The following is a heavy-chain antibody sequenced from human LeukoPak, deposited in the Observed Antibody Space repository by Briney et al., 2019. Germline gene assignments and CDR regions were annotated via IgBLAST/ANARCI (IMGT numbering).Heavy chain of an antibody. CDR1: GGSFSGYY. D-gene: IGHD3-10*01. CDR3: ARMNNYYGSGSWYYYYYMDV. Sequence: SETLSLTCAVYGGSFSGYYWSWIRQPPGKGLEWIGEINHSGSTNYNPSLKSRVTISVDTSKNQFSLKLSSVTAADTAVYYCARMNNYYGSGSWYYYYYMDVWGKGTTVTISS. J-gene: IGHJ6*03. V-gene: IGHV4-34*01. CDR2: INHSGST.